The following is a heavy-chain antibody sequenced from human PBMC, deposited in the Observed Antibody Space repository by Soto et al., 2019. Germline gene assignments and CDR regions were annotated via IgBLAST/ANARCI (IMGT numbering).Heavy chain of an antibody. Sequence: GSLRLSCAASGFTFSSYGMHWVRQAPGKGLEWVAVIWYDGSNKYYADSVKGRFTISRDNSKNTLYLQMNSLRAEDTAVYYCARAQTRITIFGVVRLYYGMDVWGQGTTVTVSS. D-gene: IGHD3-3*01. J-gene: IGHJ6*02. V-gene: IGHV3-33*01. CDR1: GFTFSSYG. CDR3: ARAQTRITIFGVVRLYYGMDV. CDR2: IWYDGSNK.